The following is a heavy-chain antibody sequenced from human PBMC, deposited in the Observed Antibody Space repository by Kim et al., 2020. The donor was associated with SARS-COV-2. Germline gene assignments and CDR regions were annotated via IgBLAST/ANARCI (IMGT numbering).Heavy chain of an antibody. J-gene: IGHJ5*02. CDR2: ISSSGSTI. CDR1: GFTFSDYY. D-gene: IGHD2-15*01. Sequence: GGSLRLSCAASGFTFSDYYMSWIRQAPGKGLEWVSYISSSGSTIYYADSVKGRFTISRDNAKNSLYLQMNSLRAEDTAVYYCARHICSGGSCYRKYNWFDPWGQGTLVTVSS. CDR3: ARHICSGGSCYRKYNWFDP. V-gene: IGHV3-11*01.